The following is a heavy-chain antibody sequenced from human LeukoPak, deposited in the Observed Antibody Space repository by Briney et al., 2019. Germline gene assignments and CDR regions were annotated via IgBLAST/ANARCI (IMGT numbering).Heavy chain of an antibody. V-gene: IGHV3-23*01. J-gene: IGHJ3*02. CDR1: GFTFSSYA. D-gene: IGHD4-23*01. CDR2: ISGSGGST. CDR3: ARGQDTVVTSRDAFDI. Sequence: GGSLRLSCAASGFTFSSYAMSWVRQAPGKGLEWVSAISGSGGSTYYADSVKGRFTISRDNSKNTLYLQMNSLRAEDTAVYYCARGQDTVVTSRDAFDIWGQGTMVTVSS.